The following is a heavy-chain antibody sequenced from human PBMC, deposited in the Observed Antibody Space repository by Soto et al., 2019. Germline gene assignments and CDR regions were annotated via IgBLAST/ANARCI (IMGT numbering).Heavy chain of an antibody. J-gene: IGHJ4*02. D-gene: IGHD1-26*01. Sequence: PGGSLRLSCAASGFTFSSYAMSWVRQAPGKGLEWVSVISYAGSNKYDADSVKGRFTISRDNSKNTLYLQMNSLRAEDTAVYYCARDSFENSGSPTDYWGQGTLVTVSS. CDR2: ISYAGSNK. CDR3: ARDSFENSGSPTDY. CDR1: GFTFSSYA. V-gene: IGHV3-33*08.